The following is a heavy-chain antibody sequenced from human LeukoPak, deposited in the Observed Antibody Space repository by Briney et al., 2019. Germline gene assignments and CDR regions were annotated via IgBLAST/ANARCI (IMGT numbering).Heavy chain of an antibody. Sequence: ASVKVSCKASGYTFTSYGISWVRQAPGQGLEWMGWISDYNGNTNYAQKLQGRVTMTTDTSTSTAYMELRSLRSDDTAVYYCARDRGCYDSSGYYEDDAFDIWGQGTMVTVSS. CDR3: ARDRGCYDSSGYYEDDAFDI. D-gene: IGHD3-22*01. V-gene: IGHV1-18*01. CDR2: ISDYNGNT. CDR1: GYTFTSYG. J-gene: IGHJ3*02.